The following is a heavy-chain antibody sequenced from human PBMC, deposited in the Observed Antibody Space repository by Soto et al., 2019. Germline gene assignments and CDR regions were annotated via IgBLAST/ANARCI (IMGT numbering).Heavy chain of an antibody. V-gene: IGHV3-33*01. CDR1: GFTFSSYG. J-gene: IGHJ3*02. D-gene: IGHD3-3*01. CDR2: IWYDGSNK. CDR3: XXXXXXXXXWSGXYRDAFXI. Sequence: ESGGGVVQPGRSLRLSCAASGFTFSSYGMHWVRQAPGKGLEWVAVIWYDGSNKYYADSVKGRFTISRDNSKNTLYLQMNXXXXXXXXXXXXXXXXXXXXXWSGXYRDAFXI.